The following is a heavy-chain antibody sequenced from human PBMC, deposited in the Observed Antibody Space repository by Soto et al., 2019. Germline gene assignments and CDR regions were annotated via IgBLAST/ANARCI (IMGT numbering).Heavy chain of an antibody. CDR3: ARDSLDVGDPMEDY. CDR2: IKQDGREK. Sequence: GSLRLSFAASGFSFSSYWMSWVRQAPVKGLEWVGNIKQDGREKYYVDSLKGRFTISRDNAKNSLYLQMNSLRVEDTAVYYCARDSLDVGDPMEDYWGQLTQVTVCS. J-gene: IGHJ4*02. D-gene: IGHD3-16*01. CDR1: GFSFSSYW. V-gene: IGHV3-7*01.